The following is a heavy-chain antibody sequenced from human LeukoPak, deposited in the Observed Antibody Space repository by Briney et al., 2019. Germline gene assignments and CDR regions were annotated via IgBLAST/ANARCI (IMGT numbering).Heavy chain of an antibody. CDR3: ARDSDTVTRGAHDY. D-gene: IGHD4-17*01. CDR1: GYTFTGYY. J-gene: IGHJ4*02. V-gene: IGHV1-2*02. CDR2: INPNSGGT. Sequence: ASVKVSCKASGYTFTGYYMHWVRQAPGQGLEWMGWINPNSGGTNYAQKFQGRVTMTRDTSISTAYMELSSLRSEDTAVYYCARDSDTVTRGAHDYWGQGTLVIVSS.